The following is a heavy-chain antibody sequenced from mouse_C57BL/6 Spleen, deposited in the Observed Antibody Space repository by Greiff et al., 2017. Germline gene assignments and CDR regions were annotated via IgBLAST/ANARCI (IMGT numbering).Heavy chain of an antibody. J-gene: IGHJ4*01. CDR3: ARDAYDGNYRAMDD. CDR1: GFTFSDFY. CDR2: SRNKANDYTT. Sequence: EVKLMESGGGLVQSGRSLRLSCATSGFTFSDFYMEWVRQAPGKGLEWIAASRNKANDYTTEYSASVKGRFIVSRDTSQSILYLQMNALRAEDTAIYYCARDAYDGNYRAMDDWGQGTSVTVSS. D-gene: IGHD2-1*01. V-gene: IGHV7-1*01.